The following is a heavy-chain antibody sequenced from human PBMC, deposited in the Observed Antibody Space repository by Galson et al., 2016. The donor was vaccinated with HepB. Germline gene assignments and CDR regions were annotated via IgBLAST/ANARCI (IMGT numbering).Heavy chain of an antibody. CDR1: GFAFRTYS. V-gene: IGHV3-21*01. J-gene: IGHJ5*02. CDR3: ARSAYHYDSRGYYDEEECFDR. D-gene: IGHD3-22*01. CDR2: ISRSGTYI. Sequence: SLRLSCAASGFAFRTYSMNWVRQPPGKGLEWVSAISRSGTYIYYADSLKGRFTISRDNAKNSLYLQMNSLRAEDTAVYYCARSAYHYDSRGYYDEEECFDRWGQGTLGTVSS.